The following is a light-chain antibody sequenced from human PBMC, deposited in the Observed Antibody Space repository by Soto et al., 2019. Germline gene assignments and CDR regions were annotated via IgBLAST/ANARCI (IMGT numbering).Light chain of an antibody. V-gene: IGKV1-6*01. Sequence: AIQMTQSPSSLSASIGDRVTITCRASQGIRNDLGWYQQKPGKAPKVLIYASSNLHSGVPSRFSGSGSGTDFTLTISSLQPEDFATYYCLQDYNYPRTFGQGTKVDIK. CDR2: ASS. J-gene: IGKJ1*01. CDR3: LQDYNYPRT. CDR1: QGIRND.